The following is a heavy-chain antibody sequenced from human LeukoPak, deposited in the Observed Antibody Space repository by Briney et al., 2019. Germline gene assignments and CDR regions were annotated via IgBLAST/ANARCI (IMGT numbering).Heavy chain of an antibody. D-gene: IGHD3-22*01. CDR1: GYTFTSYA. J-gene: IGHJ4*02. CDR3: ARDSQRAYDSSGYYPYYFDY. Sequence: AASVKVSCKASGYTFTSYAMHWVRQAPGQRLEWMGWINAGNGNTKYSQKFQGRVTITRDTSASTAYMELSSLRSEDTAVYYCARDSQRAYDSSGYYPYYFDYWGQGTLVTVSS. V-gene: IGHV1-3*01. CDR2: INAGNGNT.